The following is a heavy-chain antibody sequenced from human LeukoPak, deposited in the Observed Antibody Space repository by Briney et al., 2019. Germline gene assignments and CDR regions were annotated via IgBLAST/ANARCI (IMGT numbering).Heavy chain of an antibody. CDR1: GFTFSSCA. CDR2: IYYSGST. V-gene: IGHV4-31*02. Sequence: LRLSCAASGFTFSSCAMNWIRQHPGKGLEWIGYIYYSGSTYYNPSLKSRVTISVDTSKNQFSLKLSSVTAADTAVYYCASGWYEPEDYYYGMDVWGQGTTVTVSS. D-gene: IGHD6-19*01. CDR3: ASGWYEPEDYYYGMDV. J-gene: IGHJ6*02.